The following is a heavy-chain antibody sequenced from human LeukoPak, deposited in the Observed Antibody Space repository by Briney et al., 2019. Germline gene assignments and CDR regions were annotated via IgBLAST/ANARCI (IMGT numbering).Heavy chain of an antibody. CDR3: ASKWVTYYYNSSYYHYPTDVFDI. CDR1: GYTFTGYY. V-gene: IGHV1-2*02. J-gene: IGHJ3*02. Sequence: GASVKVSCKASGYTFTGYYLHWVRQAPGQGLEWMGCANPNSGDTNYAQKFQGSVTMTRDTSISTVYMELSRLRSDDTAVYYCASKWVTYYYNSSYYHYPTDVFDIWGQGTMVTVSS. CDR2: ANPNSGDT. D-gene: IGHD3-22*01.